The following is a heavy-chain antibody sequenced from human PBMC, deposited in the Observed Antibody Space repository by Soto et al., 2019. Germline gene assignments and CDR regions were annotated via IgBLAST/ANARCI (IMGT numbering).Heavy chain of an antibody. D-gene: IGHD2-8*01. CDR2: IYTSGST. Sequence: AETLSLTCTVSGGSISSYYWSWIRQPAGKGLEWIGRIYTSGSTNYNPSLKSRVTMSVDTSKNQFSLKLSSVTAADTAVYYCATTKEYCTNGVCYTWFDPWGQGTLVTVSS. CDR1: GGSISSYY. V-gene: IGHV4-4*07. J-gene: IGHJ5*02. CDR3: ATTKEYCTNGVCYTWFDP.